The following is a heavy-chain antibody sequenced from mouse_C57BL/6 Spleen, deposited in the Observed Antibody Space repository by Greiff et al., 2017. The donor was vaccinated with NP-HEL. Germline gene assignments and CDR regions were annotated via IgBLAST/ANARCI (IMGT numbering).Heavy chain of an antibody. CDR2: IYPSDSET. J-gene: IGHJ2*01. D-gene: IGHD2-4*01. Sequence: QVQLQQSGAELVRPGSSVKLSCKASGYTFTSYWMDWVKQRPGQGLEWIGNIYPSDSETHYNQKFKDKATLTVDKSSSTAYMQLSSLTSEDSAVYYCARSDYDSFDYWGQGTTLTVSS. CDR3: ARSDYDSFDY. CDR1: GYTFTSYW. V-gene: IGHV1-61*01.